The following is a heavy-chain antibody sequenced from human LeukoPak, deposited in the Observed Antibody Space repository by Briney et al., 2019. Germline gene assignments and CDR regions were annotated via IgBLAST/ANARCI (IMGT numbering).Heavy chain of an antibody. J-gene: IGHJ6*02. D-gene: IGHD6-13*01. CDR3: AREMLSAAGSYYYYYGMDV. V-gene: IGHV4-59*01. Sequence: GSLRLSCAASGFTFSSYAMSWIRQPPGKGLEWIGYIYYSGSTNYNPSLKSRVTISVDTSKNQFSLKLSSVTAADTAVYYCAREMLSAAGSYYYYYGMDVWGQGTTVTVSS. CDR1: GFTFSSYA. CDR2: IYYSGST.